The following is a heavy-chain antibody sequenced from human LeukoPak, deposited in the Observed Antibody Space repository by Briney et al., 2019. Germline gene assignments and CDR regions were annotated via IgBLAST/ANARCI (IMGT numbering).Heavy chain of an antibody. J-gene: IGHJ5*02. CDR3: ARDVRYGDYAGWFDP. CDR2: VSAHGVDK. CDR1: GFAFSSYA. Sequence: GGSLRLSCAASGFAFSSYAMHWVRQAPGKGLEWLAVVSAHGVDKFYADSVKGRFTISKDTSKNTLSLQMNSLGAEDTAVYYCARDVRYGDYAGWFDPWGQGTLVTVSS. V-gene: IGHV3-30*04. D-gene: IGHD4-17*01.